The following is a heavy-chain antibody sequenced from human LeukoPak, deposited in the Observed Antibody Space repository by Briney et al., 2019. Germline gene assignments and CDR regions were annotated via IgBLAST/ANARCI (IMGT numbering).Heavy chain of an antibody. CDR3: ARGGGDYYGSGSPARYYYYYMDV. CDR1: GGSISSHY. V-gene: IGHV4-59*11. Sequence: SETLSLTCTVSGGSISSHYWSWIRQSPGKGLEWIGYIYYSGSTNYNPSLKSRVTISVDTSKNQFSLKLSSVTAADTAVYYCARGGGDYYGSGSPARYYYYYMDVWGKGTTVTISS. CDR2: IYYSGST. J-gene: IGHJ6*03. D-gene: IGHD3-10*01.